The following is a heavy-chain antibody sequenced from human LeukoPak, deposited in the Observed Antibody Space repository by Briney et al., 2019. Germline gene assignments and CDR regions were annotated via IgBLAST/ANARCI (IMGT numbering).Heavy chain of an antibody. CDR1: GFRFSTFV. CDR2: VSGSGANT. CDR3: AKGPVAGTRWFDP. V-gene: IGHV3-23*01. D-gene: IGHD2-15*01. J-gene: IGHJ5*02. Sequence: GGSLRLSCAASGFRFSTFVMSWVRQAPGKGLEWVSTVSGSGANTYYADSVKGQFTVSRDNSKNTLYLRLNSLRVEDTAVYYCAKGPVAGTRWFDPWGQGTLVTVSS.